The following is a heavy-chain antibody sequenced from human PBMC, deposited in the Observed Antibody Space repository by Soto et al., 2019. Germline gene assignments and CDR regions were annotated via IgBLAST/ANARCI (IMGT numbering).Heavy chain of an antibody. J-gene: IGHJ4*02. Sequence: EVQLVESGGGLVQPGGSLRVSCAASGFTFGSSWMHCVRQAPGKGLVWVSRINSDGSGTSYADSVKGRFTISRDNAKNTLYLQMNSVRAEDTAVYFCAREQRAGSSSNTIDYWGQGTLVTVSS. CDR3: AREQRAGSSSNTIDY. D-gene: IGHD6-13*01. V-gene: IGHV3-74*01. CDR1: GFTFGSSW. CDR2: INSDGSGT.